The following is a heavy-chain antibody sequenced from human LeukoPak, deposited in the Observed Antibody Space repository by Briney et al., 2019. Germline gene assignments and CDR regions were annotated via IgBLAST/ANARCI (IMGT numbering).Heavy chain of an antibody. J-gene: IGHJ4*02. V-gene: IGHV3-23*01. D-gene: IGHD3-3*01. CDR2: ISGSGGST. CDR3: AKDFWSGYYPNY. CDR1: GFTFSSYA. Sequence: PGGSLRLSCAAFGFTFSSYAMSWVRQAPGKGLEWVSGISGSGGSTYYADSVKGRFTISRDNSKNTLYLQMNSLRAEDTAVYYCAKDFWSGYYPNYWGQGTLVTVSS.